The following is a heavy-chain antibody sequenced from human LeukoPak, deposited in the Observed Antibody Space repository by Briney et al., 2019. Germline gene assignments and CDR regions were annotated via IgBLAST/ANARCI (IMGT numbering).Heavy chain of an antibody. CDR1: GFTFSSYG. J-gene: IGHJ3*02. CDR2: IWYDGSNK. D-gene: IGHD3-9*01. CDR3: AREYYDILTPEGAFDI. V-gene: IGHV3-33*01. Sequence: GGSLRLSCAASGFTFSSYGMHWVRQAPGKGLEWVAVIWYDGSNKYYANSVKGRFTISRDNSKNTLYLQMNSLRAEDTAVYYCAREYYDILTPEGAFDIWGQGTMVTVSS.